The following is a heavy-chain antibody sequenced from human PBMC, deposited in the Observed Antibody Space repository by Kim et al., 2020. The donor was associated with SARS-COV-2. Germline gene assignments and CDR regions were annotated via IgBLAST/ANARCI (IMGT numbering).Heavy chain of an antibody. CDR1: GGSISSSSYY. V-gene: IGHV4-39*01. Sequence: SETLSLTCTVSGGSISSSSYYWGWIRQPPGKGLEWIGSIYYSGSTYYNPSLKSRVTISVDTSKNQFSLKLSSVTAADTAVYYCARPHYYDSSGYYTNYFDYWGQGTLVTVSS. J-gene: IGHJ4*02. CDR2: IYYSGST. D-gene: IGHD3-22*01. CDR3: ARPHYYDSSGYYTNYFDY.